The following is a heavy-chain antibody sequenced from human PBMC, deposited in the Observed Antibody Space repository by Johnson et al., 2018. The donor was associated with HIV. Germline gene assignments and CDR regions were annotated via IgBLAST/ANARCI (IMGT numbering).Heavy chain of an antibody. CDR1: GFTFSSYA. CDR3: AKDFVDFGSGYYRLGAFDI. CDR2: ISSNGGKT. J-gene: IGHJ3*02. V-gene: IGHV3-64*01. Sequence: DVQVVESGGGLVQPGGSLRLSCAASGFTFSSYAMHWVRQAPGKGLEYVSAISSNGGKTYYANSVRGRFTISRDNSKNTLYLQMNSLRAEDTAVYYCAKDFVDFGSGYYRLGAFDIWGQGTMVTVSS. D-gene: IGHD3-3*01.